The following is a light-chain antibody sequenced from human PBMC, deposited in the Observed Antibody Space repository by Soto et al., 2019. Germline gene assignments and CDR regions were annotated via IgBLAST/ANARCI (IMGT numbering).Light chain of an antibody. J-gene: IGKJ2*01. Sequence: EIVLTQSPGTLSLSPGERATLSCRASQSVSSSYLAWYQQKPGQAPRLLIYGASSRATGIPDRFSGSGSGTDFTLTISRLEPEDFAVYYCQQYAIHRTFGQGTKLEIK. V-gene: IGKV3-20*01. CDR1: QSVSSSY. CDR2: GAS. CDR3: QQYAIHRT.